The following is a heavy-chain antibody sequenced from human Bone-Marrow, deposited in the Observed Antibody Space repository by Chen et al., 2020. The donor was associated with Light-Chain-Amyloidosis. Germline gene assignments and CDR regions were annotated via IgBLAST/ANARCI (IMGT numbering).Heavy chain of an antibody. Sequence: EVQLVESGGGLVQPGGSLRLSCSASGFPFSNYGMNWVRQAPGKGLEWISYISGSSSAISYADSVNGRFTISRDNAKNSLSLQMNSLRAEDTAIYYCARRSYGGPDRWGQGTLVTVSS. J-gene: IGHJ5*02. CDR2: ISGSSSAI. CDR1: GFPFSNYG. CDR3: ARRSYGGPDR. D-gene: IGHD4-17*01. V-gene: IGHV3-48*01.